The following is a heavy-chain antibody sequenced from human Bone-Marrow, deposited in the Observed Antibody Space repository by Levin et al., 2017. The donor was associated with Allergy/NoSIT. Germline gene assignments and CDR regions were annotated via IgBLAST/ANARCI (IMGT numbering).Heavy chain of an antibody. V-gene: IGHV1-2*06. Sequence: ASVKVSCKASGYTFTGYYMHWVRQAPGQGLEWVGRINPNSGGTNYAQKFQGRVTMTRDTSISTAYMELSRLRSDDTAVYYGARVGSSGAIDYWGQGTLVTVSS. J-gene: IGHJ4*02. D-gene: IGHD6-13*01. CDR3: ARVGSSGAIDY. CDR2: INPNSGGT. CDR1: GYTFTGYY.